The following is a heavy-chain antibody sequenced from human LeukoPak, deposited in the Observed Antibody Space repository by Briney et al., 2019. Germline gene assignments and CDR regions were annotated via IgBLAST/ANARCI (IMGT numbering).Heavy chain of an antibody. CDR1: GYTFTSYD. CDR2: MNPNSGNT. CDR3: ARGPMKVASPYYFDY. Sequence: ASVKVSCKASGYTFTSYDINWVRQATGQRLEWMGWMNPNSGNTGYAQKFQGRVTMTRNTSISTAYMVLSSLRSEDTAVYYCARGPMKVASPYYFDYWGQGTLVTVSS. V-gene: IGHV1-8*01. D-gene: IGHD5-12*01. J-gene: IGHJ4*02.